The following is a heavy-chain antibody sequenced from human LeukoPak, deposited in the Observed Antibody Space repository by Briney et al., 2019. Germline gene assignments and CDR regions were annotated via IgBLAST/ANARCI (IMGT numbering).Heavy chain of an antibody. Sequence: SETLSLACAVYGGSFSGYYWSWIRQPPGKGLEWIGEINHSGSTNYNPSLKSRVTISVDTSKNQFSLKLSSVTAADTAVYYCAREAAGGDYWGQGTLVTVSS. D-gene: IGHD2-8*02. CDR2: INHSGST. CDR3: AREAAGGDY. CDR1: GGSFSGYY. V-gene: IGHV4-34*01. J-gene: IGHJ4*02.